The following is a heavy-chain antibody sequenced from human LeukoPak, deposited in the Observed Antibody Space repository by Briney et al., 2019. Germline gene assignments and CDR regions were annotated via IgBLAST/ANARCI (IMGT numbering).Heavy chain of an antibody. J-gene: IGHJ4*02. V-gene: IGHV1-18*01. CDR1: GYTFTSYG. D-gene: IGHD5-12*01. CDR2: ISAYNGNT. Sequence: ASVKVSCKASGYTFTSYGISWVRQAPGQGLEWMGWISAYNGNTNYAQKLQGRVTMTTDTSTSTAYMELRSLRSEDTAVYYCAIGYSGYDPFDYWGQGTLVTVSS. CDR3: AIGYSGYDPFDY.